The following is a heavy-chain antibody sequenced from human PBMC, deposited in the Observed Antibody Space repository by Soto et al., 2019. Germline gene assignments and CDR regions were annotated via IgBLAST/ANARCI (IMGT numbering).Heavy chain of an antibody. J-gene: IGHJ5*02. V-gene: IGHV1-18*04. D-gene: IGHD3-22*01. Sequence: CEASGYRITSYAMRWVQQATRQVLEWMGWISAYNGNTNYAQKLQGRVTMTTDTSTSTAYMELRSLRSDDTAVYYCARVVYYYDSSGYYFLPTWFDPWGQGTLVTVSS. CDR3: ARVVYYYDSSGYYFLPTWFDP. CDR1: GYRITSYA. CDR2: ISAYNGNT.